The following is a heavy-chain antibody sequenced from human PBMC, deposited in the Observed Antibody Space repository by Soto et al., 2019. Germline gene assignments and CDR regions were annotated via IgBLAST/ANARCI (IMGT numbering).Heavy chain of an antibody. Sequence: PSETLSLTCTVSGGSLSSYYWSWIRQPPGKGLEWIGYIYYSGSTNYNPSLKSRVTISVDTSKNQFSLKLSSVTAADTAVYYCARSNSNYDPYYFDYWGQGTLVPVSS. D-gene: IGHD4-4*01. V-gene: IGHV4-59*01. CDR1: GGSLSSYY. CDR2: IYYSGST. J-gene: IGHJ4*02. CDR3: ARSNSNYDPYYFDY.